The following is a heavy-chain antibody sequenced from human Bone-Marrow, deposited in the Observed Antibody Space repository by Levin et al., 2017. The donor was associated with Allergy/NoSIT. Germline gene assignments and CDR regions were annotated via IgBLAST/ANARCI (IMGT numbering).Heavy chain of an antibody. J-gene: IGHJ3*02. CDR1: GYTFTGYY. D-gene: IGHD3-9*01. V-gene: IGHV1-2*02. CDR3: ARDGYDILTGYYKGAFDI. Sequence: ASVKVSCKASGYTFTGYYMHWVRQAPGQGLEWMGWINPNSGGTNYAQKFQGRVTMTRDTSISTAYMELSRLRSDDTAVYYCARDGYDILTGYYKGAFDIWGQGTMVTVSS. CDR2: INPNSGGT.